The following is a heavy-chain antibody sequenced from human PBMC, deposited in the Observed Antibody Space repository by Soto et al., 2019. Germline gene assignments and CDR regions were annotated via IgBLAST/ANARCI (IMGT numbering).Heavy chain of an antibody. CDR3: ARSLLGFGDLNLDY. D-gene: IGHD3-10*01. CDR1: VFTFSQYW. J-gene: IGHJ4*02. CDR2: IKKDVSEK. V-gene: IGHV3-7*04. Sequence: EVQLVESGGGLVQPGGSLRLSCSASVFTFSQYWMNCVRKAPGKGLEWVANIKKDVSEKYYMDSGKGRFALSKDNANNAVYLQMHSMRVEDTAVYYWARSLLGFGDLNLDYWRQGILVTVSS.